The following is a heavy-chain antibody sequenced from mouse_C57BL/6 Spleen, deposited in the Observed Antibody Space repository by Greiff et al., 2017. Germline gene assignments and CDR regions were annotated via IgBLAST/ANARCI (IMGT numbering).Heavy chain of an antibody. CDR3: ARGGGNYCFWYFDV. J-gene: IGHJ1*03. V-gene: IGHV1-69*01. CDR1: GYTFTSYW. CDR2: IDPSDSDT. D-gene: IGHD2-1*01. Sequence: VQLQQPGAELVMPGASVKLSCKASGYTFTSYWMHWVKQRPGQGLEWIGEIDPSDSDTNYNQKFKGKATLAVDKSSSTAYMQLSSLTSEDSAVYYCARGGGNYCFWYFDVWGTGTTVTVSS.